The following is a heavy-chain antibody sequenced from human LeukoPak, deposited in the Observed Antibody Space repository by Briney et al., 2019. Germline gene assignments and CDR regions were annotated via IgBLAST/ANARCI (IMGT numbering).Heavy chain of an antibody. Sequence: SETLSLTCTVSGGSISSYYWSWIRQPPGKGLEWIGYIYYSGSTNYNPSLKSRVTISVDTSKNQFSLKLSSVTAADTAVYYCARVTYLYYDFWSGYYKDNWFDPWGQGTLVTVSS. CDR1: GGSISSYY. D-gene: IGHD3-3*01. J-gene: IGHJ5*02. CDR2: IYYSGST. V-gene: IGHV4-59*01. CDR3: ARVTYLYYDFWSGYYKDNWFDP.